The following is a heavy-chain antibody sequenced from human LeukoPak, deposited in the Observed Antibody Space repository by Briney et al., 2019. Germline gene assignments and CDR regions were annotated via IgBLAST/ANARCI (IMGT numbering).Heavy chain of an antibody. Sequence: SETLSLTCTVSGGSISSSSYYWGWIRQPPGKGLEWIGSIYYSGSTYYNPSLKSRVTISVDTSKNQFSLKLSSVTAADTAVYYCAREGAGTVDYWGQGTLVTVSS. CDR3: AREGAGTVDY. J-gene: IGHJ4*02. CDR2: IYYSGST. V-gene: IGHV4-39*07. CDR1: GGSISSSSYY. D-gene: IGHD6-19*01.